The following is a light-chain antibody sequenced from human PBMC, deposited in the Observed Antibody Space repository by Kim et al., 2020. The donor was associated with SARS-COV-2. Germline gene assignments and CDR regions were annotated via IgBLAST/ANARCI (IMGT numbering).Light chain of an antibody. CDR1: QDIGHY. CDR2: DAS. CDR3: QKYDGAPWT. Sequence: DIQMTQSPSSLSASVGDRVTLTCRASQDIGHYLAWYQQKPGKVPKLLISDASTLRSGVPSRFSGSGSGTDFTLTINSLQPEDVATYYRQKYDGAPWTFGQGTKVDIK. V-gene: IGKV1-27*01. J-gene: IGKJ1*01.